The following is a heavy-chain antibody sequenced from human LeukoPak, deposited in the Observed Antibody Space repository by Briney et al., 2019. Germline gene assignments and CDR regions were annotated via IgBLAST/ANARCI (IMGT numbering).Heavy chain of an antibody. Sequence: GESLKISCKGSGYIFTSYWIGWVRQMPGKGLEWMGIIYPGDSDTRYSPSFQGQVTISADKSISTAYLQWSSLKASDTAMYYCAGPSSSWSNNFDYWGQGTLVTVSS. V-gene: IGHV5-51*01. CDR3: AGPSSSWSNNFDY. D-gene: IGHD6-13*01. CDR2: IYPGDSDT. CDR1: GYIFTSYW. J-gene: IGHJ4*02.